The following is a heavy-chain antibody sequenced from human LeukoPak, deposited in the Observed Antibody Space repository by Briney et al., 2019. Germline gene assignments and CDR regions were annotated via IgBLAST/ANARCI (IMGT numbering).Heavy chain of an antibody. D-gene: IGHD3-22*01. Sequence: SETLSLTCTVSGGSISSSSYYWGWIRQPPGKGLEWIGSIYYSGSTYYNPSLKSRVTISVDKSKNQFSLKLSSVTAADTAVYYCARTTYYYDSSGYYTGSHYFDYWGQGTLVTVSS. J-gene: IGHJ4*02. V-gene: IGHV4-39*07. CDR2: IYYSGST. CDR3: ARTTYYYDSSGYYTGSHYFDY. CDR1: GGSISSSSYY.